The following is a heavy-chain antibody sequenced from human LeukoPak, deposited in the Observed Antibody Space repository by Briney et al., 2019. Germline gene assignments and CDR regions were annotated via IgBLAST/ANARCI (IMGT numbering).Heavy chain of an antibody. Sequence: GASVNVSCMVSGYTLTELSMHWLGQAAGKGLAWMGGFYSEDGETIYAQKFQGRVTMTEDTSTDTAYMELSSLRSEDTAVYYCATEDQYCSGGSCYSFDYWGQGTLVTVSS. J-gene: IGHJ4*02. D-gene: IGHD2-15*01. CDR2: FYSEDGET. CDR3: ATEDQYCSGGSCYSFDY. V-gene: IGHV1-24*01. CDR1: GYTLTELS.